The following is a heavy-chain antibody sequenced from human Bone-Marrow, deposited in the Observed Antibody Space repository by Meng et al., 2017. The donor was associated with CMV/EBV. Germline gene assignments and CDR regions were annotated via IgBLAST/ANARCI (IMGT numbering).Heavy chain of an antibody. CDR2: IRYDGAAK. V-gene: IGHV3-30*02. J-gene: IGHJ6*02. CDR3: ARETVVPAAIEGVYYYYYGMDV. D-gene: IGHD2-2*02. CDR1: GFIFNTYG. Sequence: GESLKISCAASGFIFNTYGIHWVRQAPGKGLEWVAFIRYDGAAKYYPDSVKGRFTVSRDNSKNTLYLQMNSLRAEDTAVYYCARETVVPAAIEGVYYYYYGMDVWGQGTTVTVSS.